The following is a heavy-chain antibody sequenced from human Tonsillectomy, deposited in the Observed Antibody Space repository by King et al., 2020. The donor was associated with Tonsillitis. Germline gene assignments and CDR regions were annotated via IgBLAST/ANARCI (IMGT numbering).Heavy chain of an antibody. Sequence: VQLVESGGGLVKPGGSLRLSCAASGVTFSNAGTSWVRQAPGQGLEWGGRITTNNDGGTTNYAAPVKGRFTITRDDTKNKLYLQMNSLKTEDTAVYYCTTDWDKWVVPAATDYWGQGTLVTVSS. V-gene: IGHV3-15*01. J-gene: IGHJ4*02. CDR2: ITTNNDGGTT. CDR3: TTDWDKWVVPAATDY. D-gene: IGHD2-2*01. CDR1: GVTFSNAG.